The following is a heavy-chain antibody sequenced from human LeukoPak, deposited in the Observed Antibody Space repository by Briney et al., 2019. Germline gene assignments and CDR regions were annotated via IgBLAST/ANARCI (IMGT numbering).Heavy chain of an antibody. V-gene: IGHV3-21*01. J-gene: IGHJ3*02. Sequence: GGSLRLSCAASGFTFSSYSMNWVRQAPGKGLEWVSSISSSSSYIYYADSVKGRFTISRDNAKNSLYLQMNSLRAEDTAVYYCARVPTSSYYYDSSGYSDAFDIWGQGTMVTVSS. CDR1: GFTFSSYS. CDR3: ARVPTSSYYYDSSGYSDAFDI. CDR2: ISSSSSYI. D-gene: IGHD3-22*01.